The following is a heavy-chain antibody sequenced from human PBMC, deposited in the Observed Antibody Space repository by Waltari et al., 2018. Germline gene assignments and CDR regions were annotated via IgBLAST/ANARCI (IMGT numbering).Heavy chain of an antibody. J-gene: IGHJ4*02. CDR2: IYYSGST. V-gene: IGHV4-39*01. CDR1: GGSISSSSYY. CDR3: ARRPAYCGGDCYSWVDY. Sequence: QLQLQESGPGLVKPSETLSLTCTVSGGSISSSSYYWGWIRQPPGKGLEWIGMIYYSGSTYYNPSLKSRVTISVDTSKNQFSLKLSSVTAADTAVYYCARRPAYCGGDCYSWVDYWGQGTLVTVSS. D-gene: IGHD2-21*02.